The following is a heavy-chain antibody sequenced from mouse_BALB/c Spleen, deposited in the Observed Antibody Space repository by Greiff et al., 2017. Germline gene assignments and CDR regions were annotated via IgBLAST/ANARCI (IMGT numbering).Heavy chain of an antibody. Sequence: DVKLVESGGGLVQPGGSLKLSCAASGFTFSSYTMSWVRQTPEKRLEWVAYISNGGGSTYYPDTVKGRFTISRDNAKNTLYLQMSSLKSEDTAMYYCARRVYYRYDGYYFDYWGQGTTLTVSS. D-gene: IGHD2-14*01. J-gene: IGHJ2*01. CDR3: ARRVYYRYDGYYFDY. CDR2: ISNGGGST. CDR1: GFTFSSYT. V-gene: IGHV5-12-2*01.